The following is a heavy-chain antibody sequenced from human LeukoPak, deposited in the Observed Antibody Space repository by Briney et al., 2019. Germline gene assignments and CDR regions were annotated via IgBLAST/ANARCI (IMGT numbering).Heavy chain of an antibody. CDR1: GGSINNYY. J-gene: IGHJ5*02. Sequence: NSSETLSLTCTVSGGSINNYYWSWIRQPAGEGLEWIWRIYSSGSASYNPSLKSRVTLSGDTSKNQLSLKLRYVTAADTAVYYFTREPSPWGQGTLVTVSS. V-gene: IGHV4-4*07. CDR3: TREPSP. CDR2: IYSSGSA.